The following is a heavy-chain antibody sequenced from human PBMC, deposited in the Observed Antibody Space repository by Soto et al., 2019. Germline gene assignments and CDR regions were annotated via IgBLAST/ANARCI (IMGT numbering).Heavy chain of an antibody. V-gene: IGHV1-3*01. CDR1: ASSFTSYA. Sequence: ASVKFSCKASASSFTSYAMHLVRQAPGQRLEWLGWINAGNGNTKYSQKFQGRVTITADESTSTAYMELSSLRSEDTAVYYCARYCSGGSCYSLSYYYYGMDVWGQGTTVTVSS. J-gene: IGHJ6*02. CDR2: INAGNGNT. CDR3: ARYCSGGSCYSLSYYYYGMDV. D-gene: IGHD2-15*01.